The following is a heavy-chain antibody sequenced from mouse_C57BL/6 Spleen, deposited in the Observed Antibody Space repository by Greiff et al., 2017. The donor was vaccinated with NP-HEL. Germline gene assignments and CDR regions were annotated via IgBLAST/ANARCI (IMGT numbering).Heavy chain of an antibody. CDR2: IDPNSGGT. CDR3: ARGVWVVEGYFDY. CDR1: GYTLTSYW. J-gene: IGHJ2*01. Sequence: VQLQQPGAELVKPGASVKLSCKASGYTLTSYWMHWVKQRPGRGLEWIGRIDPNSGGTKYNEKFKSKATLTVDKPSSTAYMQLSSLTSEDSAVYYCARGVWVVEGYFDYWGQGTTLTVSS. D-gene: IGHD1-1*01. V-gene: IGHV1-72*01.